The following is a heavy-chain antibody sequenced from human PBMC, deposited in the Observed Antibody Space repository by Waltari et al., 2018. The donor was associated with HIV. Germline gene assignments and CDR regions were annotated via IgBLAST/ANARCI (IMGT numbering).Heavy chain of an antibody. V-gene: IGHV4-34*01. CDR3: ARPFYGSGSYYRSDI. CDR2: INHRGST. Sequence: QVQLQQWGAGLLKPSETLSLTCAVYGGSFSGYYWSWIRQPPGKGLEWIGEINHRGSTNYNPPLKSRVTISVDTSKNQFSLKLSSVTAADTAVYYCARPFYGSGSYYRSDIWGQGTMVTVSS. J-gene: IGHJ3*02. CDR1: GGSFSGYY. D-gene: IGHD3-10*01.